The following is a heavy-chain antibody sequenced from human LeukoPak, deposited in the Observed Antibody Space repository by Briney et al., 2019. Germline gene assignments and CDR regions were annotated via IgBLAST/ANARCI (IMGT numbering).Heavy chain of an antibody. D-gene: IGHD3-10*01. Sequence: GGSLRLSCAASGFTVSSNYMSWVRQAPGKGPEWVSVIYSGGSTYYADSVKGRFTISRDNSKNTLYLQMNSLRAEDTAVYYCARDRTMVRGVPAFDYWGQGTLVTVSS. CDR2: IYSGGST. CDR1: GFTVSSNY. V-gene: IGHV3-66*01. CDR3: ARDRTMVRGVPAFDY. J-gene: IGHJ4*02.